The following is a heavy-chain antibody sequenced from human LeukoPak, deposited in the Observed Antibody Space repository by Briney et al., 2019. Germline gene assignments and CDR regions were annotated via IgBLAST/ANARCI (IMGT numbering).Heavy chain of an antibody. D-gene: IGHD3-22*01. Sequence: PGGSLRLSCAASGFTFTSFAMSWVRQAPGKGLEWVSAISASGGSTYYADSVKGRFTISRDNSKNTLYLQMNSLRAEDTAVYYCAKDYSDSSGYFRVPHVFDFWGQGTLVTVSS. CDR3: AKDYSDSSGYFRVPHVFDF. J-gene: IGHJ4*02. V-gene: IGHV3-23*01. CDR1: GFTFTSFA. CDR2: ISASGGST.